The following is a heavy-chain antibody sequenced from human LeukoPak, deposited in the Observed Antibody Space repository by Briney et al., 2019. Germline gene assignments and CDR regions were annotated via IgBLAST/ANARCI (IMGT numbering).Heavy chain of an antibody. V-gene: IGHV4-61*02. Sequence: PSETLSLTCTVSGGSISSGSYYWSWIRQPAGKGLEWIGRIYTSGSTNYNPSLKSRVTISVDTSKNQFSLKLSSVTAADTAVYYCARDSSGYYPYYYYMDVWGKGTTVTISS. CDR2: IYTSGST. D-gene: IGHD3-22*01. CDR1: GGSISSGSYY. J-gene: IGHJ6*03. CDR3: ARDSSGYYPYYYYMDV.